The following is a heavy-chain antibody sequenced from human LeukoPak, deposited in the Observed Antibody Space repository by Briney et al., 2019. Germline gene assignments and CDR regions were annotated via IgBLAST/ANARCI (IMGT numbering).Heavy chain of an antibody. J-gene: IGHJ4*02. CDR3: AKGGLPYCSSTTCSLDY. D-gene: IGHD2-2*01. Sequence: PGGSLRLSCAASGFTFSSYSMNWVRQAPGKGPEWVSGISGGGGGTYYADSVKGRFTISRDNSKNTLYLQMNSLRAEDTAVYYCAKGGLPYCSSTTCSLDYWGQGTLVTVSS. CDR1: GFTFSSYS. V-gene: IGHV3-23*01. CDR2: ISGGGGGT.